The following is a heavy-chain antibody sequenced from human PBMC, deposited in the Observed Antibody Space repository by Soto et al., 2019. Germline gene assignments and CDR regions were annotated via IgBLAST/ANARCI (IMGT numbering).Heavy chain of an antibody. CDR2: IDPSDSYT. CDR3: ARPTVMVRGVITAYYYYGMDV. Sequence: PGESLKISCQGSGYSFTSYWISWVRQMPGKGLEWMGRIDPSDSYTNYSPSFQGHVTISADKSISTAYLQWSSLKASDTAMYYCARPTVMVRGVITAYYYYGMDVWGQGTTVTVSS. V-gene: IGHV5-10-1*01. D-gene: IGHD3-10*01. CDR1: GYSFTSYW. J-gene: IGHJ6*02.